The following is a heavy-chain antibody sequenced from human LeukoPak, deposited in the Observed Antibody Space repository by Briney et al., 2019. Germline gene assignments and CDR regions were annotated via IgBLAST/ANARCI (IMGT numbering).Heavy chain of an antibody. D-gene: IGHD3-10*01. J-gene: IGHJ4*02. V-gene: IGHV3-30-3*01. CDR2: MSSDGTNT. Sequence: GRSLRLSCAASGFSFSSYAMHWVRQAPGKGLEWVAVMSSDGTNTYYAASVKGRFTISRDISKNTLYLQMNSLRAEDTAVYYCAREVSVVRGVNWGQGTQVTVSS. CDR3: AREVSVVRGVN. CDR1: GFSFSSYA.